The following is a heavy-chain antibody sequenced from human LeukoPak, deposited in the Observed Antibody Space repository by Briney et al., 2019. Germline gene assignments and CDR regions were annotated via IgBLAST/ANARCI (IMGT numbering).Heavy chain of an antibody. Sequence: GGALRLSCVASGFTFDDYAMHWVRQAPGTGLEWVSGISWNSGSIGYADSVKGRFTISRDNAQNTLYMQMNSLRAEDTAVYYCRAGGVVPATTWGQGTLVTVSS. J-gene: IGHJ5*02. CDR2: ISWNSGSI. CDR1: GFTFDDYA. V-gene: IGHV3-9*01. CDR3: RAGGVVPATT. D-gene: IGHD2-2*01.